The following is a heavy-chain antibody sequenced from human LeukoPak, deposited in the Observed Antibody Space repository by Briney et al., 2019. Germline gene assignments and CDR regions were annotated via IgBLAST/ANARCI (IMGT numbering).Heavy chain of an antibody. CDR3: ARRDSSGVVPRWDY. D-gene: IGHD6-19*01. V-gene: IGHV4-59*05. CDR2: IYYSGST. Sequence: PSETLSLTCTVSGGSISSYYWSWIRQSPGKGLEWIGSIYYSGSTYYNPSLKSRVTISVDTSKNQFSLKLSSVTAADTAVYYCARRDSSGVVPRWDYWGQGTLVTVSS. CDR1: GGSISSYY. J-gene: IGHJ4*02.